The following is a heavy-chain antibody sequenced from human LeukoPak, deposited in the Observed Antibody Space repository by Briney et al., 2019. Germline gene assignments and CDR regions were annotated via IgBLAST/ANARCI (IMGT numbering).Heavy chain of an antibody. CDR3: AKDLYGDYAGVSDY. J-gene: IGHJ4*02. D-gene: IGHD4-17*01. V-gene: IGHV3-30*02. CDR2: MRFDGSNK. Sequence: GGSQRLSCAASGFNFSSFGMHWVRQAPGKGLEWVAFMRFDGSNKFYADSVKGRFTISRDNSKNTLFLQMNSLRAEDTAVYYCAKDLYGDYAGVSDYWGQGTLVTVSS. CDR1: GFNFSSFG.